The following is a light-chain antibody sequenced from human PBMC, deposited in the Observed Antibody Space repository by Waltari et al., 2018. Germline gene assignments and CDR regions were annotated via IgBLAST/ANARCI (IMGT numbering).Light chain of an antibody. J-gene: IGKJ2*01. CDR2: RAS. Sequence: DIQMTQSPSTLSASVGDRVTITCRASQSISSWLAWYQQKPGKAPKLLIQRASTLESGVPSRFNGSGSVTEFTLTLSSLQPDDVATYYCQEYNGYPYTFGQGTKLEIK. V-gene: IGKV1-5*03. CDR1: QSISSW. CDR3: QEYNGYPYT.